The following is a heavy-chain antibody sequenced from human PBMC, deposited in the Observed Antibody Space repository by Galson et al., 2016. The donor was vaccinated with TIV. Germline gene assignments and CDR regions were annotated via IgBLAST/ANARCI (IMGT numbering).Heavy chain of an antibody. J-gene: IGHJ6*02. Sequence: SLRLSCAASGFTFSSYALTWVRQAPGKGLEWVAAITGGGGGSYYADSVKGRFTISRDNSKKMWYLQLNSLRAEDTAVYYCAKVPSSGSSYYYGIDVWGQGTTVTVA. D-gene: IGHD6-19*01. CDR3: AKVPSSGSSYYYGIDV. CDR2: ITGGGGGS. V-gene: IGHV3-23*01. CDR1: GFTFSSYA.